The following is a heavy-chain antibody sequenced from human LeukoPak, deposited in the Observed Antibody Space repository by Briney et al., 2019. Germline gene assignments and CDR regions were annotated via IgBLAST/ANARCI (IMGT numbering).Heavy chain of an antibody. Sequence: SETLSLTCTVSGDSISSFHWSWIRQPAGKGLEWIGSIYHSGSTYYNPSLKSRVTISVDASKNQFSLKLSSVTAADTAVYYCARESSTSCYDYWGQGTLVTVSS. D-gene: IGHD2-2*01. CDR1: GDSISSFH. CDR3: ARESSTSCYDY. CDR2: IYHSGST. V-gene: IGHV4-38-2*02. J-gene: IGHJ4*02.